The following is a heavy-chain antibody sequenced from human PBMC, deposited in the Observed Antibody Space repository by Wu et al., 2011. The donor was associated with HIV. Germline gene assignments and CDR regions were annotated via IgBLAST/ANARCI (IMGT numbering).Heavy chain of an antibody. CDR2: IIPISGVV. Sequence: QVQLVQSGSDVKKPGSSVKVSCKASGGTFSSYSISWVRQAPGQGLEWMGRIIPISGVVNIAQKFQGRVTMTTDTSTSTAYMELRSLRTDDTAMYYCARDLGGADFDSWGQGTLVTVSS. CDR3: ARDLGGADFDS. V-gene: IGHV1-69*04. J-gene: IGHJ4*02. CDR1: GGTFSSYS. D-gene: IGHD1-26*01.